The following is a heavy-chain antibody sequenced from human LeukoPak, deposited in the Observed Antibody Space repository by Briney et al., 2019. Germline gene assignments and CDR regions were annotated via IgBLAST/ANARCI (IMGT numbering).Heavy chain of an antibody. V-gene: IGHV4-4*07. CDR1: GASISSYH. CDR3: AKDRVGAVDFDC. J-gene: IGHJ4*02. D-gene: IGHD1-26*01. Sequence: SETLSLTCTVSGASISSYHWSWIRQPAGKGLEWIGRLSASGTTNYNPSLKSRVIISVDKSKNQFSLKVNSVTAADTAVYYCAKDRVGAVDFDCWGLGTLVTVSS. CDR2: LSASGTT.